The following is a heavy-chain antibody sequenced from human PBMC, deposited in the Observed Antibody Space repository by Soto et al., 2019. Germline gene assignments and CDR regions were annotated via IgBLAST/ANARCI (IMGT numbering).Heavy chain of an antibody. Sequence: SETLSLTCTVSGGSISSGGYYWSWIRQHPGKGLEWIGYIYYSGSTYYNPSLKSRVTISVDTSKNQFSLKLSSVTAADTAVYYCASLLSEYGYYYYVMYVSSQGTTVTVSS. CDR3: ASLLSEYGYYYYVMYV. CDR1: GGSISSGGYY. D-gene: IGHD4-17*01. J-gene: IGHJ6*02. V-gene: IGHV4-31*03. CDR2: IYYSGST.